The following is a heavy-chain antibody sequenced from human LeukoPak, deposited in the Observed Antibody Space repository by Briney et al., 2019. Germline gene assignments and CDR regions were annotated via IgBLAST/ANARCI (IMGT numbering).Heavy chain of an antibody. CDR1: GFTFSSYA. CDR2: ISGSGGDT. CDR3: GKGSTRSGRDCDS. Sequence: GGSLRLSCAASGFTFSSYAMSWVRQAPGKGLEWVSAISGSGGDTFYADSVKGRFTISRDNSRNTLYLQMNSLRAEDTALYFCGKGSTRSGRDCDSWGQGTLVTVSS. D-gene: IGHD6-25*01. V-gene: IGHV3-23*01. J-gene: IGHJ4*02.